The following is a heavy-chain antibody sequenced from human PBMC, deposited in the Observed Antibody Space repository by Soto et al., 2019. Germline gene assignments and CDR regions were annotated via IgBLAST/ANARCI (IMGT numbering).Heavy chain of an antibody. Sequence: SETLSLTCTVSGGSTSSYYWSWIRQPPGKGLEWIGYIYYSGSTNYNPSLKSRVTISVDTSKNQFSLKLSSVTAADTAVYYCARRALDAFDIWGQGTMVTVSS. J-gene: IGHJ3*02. CDR1: GGSTSSYY. CDR3: ARRALDAFDI. V-gene: IGHV4-59*08. CDR2: IYYSGST.